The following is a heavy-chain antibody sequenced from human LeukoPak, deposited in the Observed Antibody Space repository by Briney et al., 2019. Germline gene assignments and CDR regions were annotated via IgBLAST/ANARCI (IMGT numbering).Heavy chain of an antibody. D-gene: IGHD5-24*01. Sequence: GGSLRLSCADSGLTFSSYDIHWVRQATGKGLEWVSIIGIAGDTYYPGSVKGRFTISRKNAKNSLYLQMNSLRAGDTAVCYCARDRIDGYNPDYWGQGTLVTVSS. CDR3: ARDRIDGYNPDY. V-gene: IGHV3-13*01. CDR2: IGIAGDT. CDR1: GLTFSSYD. J-gene: IGHJ4*02.